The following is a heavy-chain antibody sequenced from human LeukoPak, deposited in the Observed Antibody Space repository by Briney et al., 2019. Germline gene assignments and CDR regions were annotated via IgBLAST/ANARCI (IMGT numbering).Heavy chain of an antibody. CDR2: ITGRSDKT. J-gene: IGHJ4*02. D-gene: IGHD6-19*01. Sequence: GGSLRLSCAASGFNFNKYDMTWARQAPGKGLEWVSTITGRSDKTYYTDSVKGQFVTSRDNSKDTLYLQMNSLRAEDTALYYCAKGGWLDDLGQGALVTVSS. CDR3: AKGGWLDD. CDR1: GFNFNKYD. V-gene: IGHV3-23*01.